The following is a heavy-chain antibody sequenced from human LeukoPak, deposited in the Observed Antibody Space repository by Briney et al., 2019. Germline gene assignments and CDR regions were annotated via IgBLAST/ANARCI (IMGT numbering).Heavy chain of an antibody. CDR2: INSDGSST. CDR1: GFTFSSYW. Sequence: GGSLRLSCAASGFTFSSYWMHWVRQAPGKGLVWVSRINSDGSSTSYADSVKGRFTISRDNAKNTLYLQMNSLRAEDTAVYYCAKHYYGSGSVDYWGQGTLVTVSS. V-gene: IGHV3-74*01. D-gene: IGHD3-10*01. J-gene: IGHJ4*02. CDR3: AKHYYGSGSVDY.